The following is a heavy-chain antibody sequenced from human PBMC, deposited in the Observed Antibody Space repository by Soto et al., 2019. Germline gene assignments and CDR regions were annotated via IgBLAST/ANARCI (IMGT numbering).Heavy chain of an antibody. V-gene: IGHV3-33*01. CDR1: WFPFLGDC. J-gene: IGHJ6*02. CDR3: ARDQRCSGGSCYSRYYYYYGMDV. CDR2: IWYDGSNK. D-gene: IGHD2-15*01. Sequence: GGALRPSFAAAWFPFLGDCRHWGRPAPGKGPGGGGGIWYDGSNKYYADSVKGRFTISRDNSKNTLYLQMNSLRAEDTAVYYCARDQRCSGGSCYSRYYYYYGMDVWGQGTTVTVSS.